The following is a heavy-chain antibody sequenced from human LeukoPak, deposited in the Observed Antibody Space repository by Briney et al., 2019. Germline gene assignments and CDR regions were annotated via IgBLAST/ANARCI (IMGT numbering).Heavy chain of an antibody. J-gene: IGHJ5*02. CDR3: ARGPSNYVQNWFDP. D-gene: IGHD4-11*01. Sequence: GGSLRLSCAASGFIFSSYSINWVRQAPGKGLEWVSSISSSSSYIYYADSVKGRFTISRDNAKNSLYLQMNSLRAKDTAVYYCARGPSNYVQNWFDPWGQGTLVTVSS. V-gene: IGHV3-21*01. CDR2: ISSSSSYI. CDR1: GFIFSSYS.